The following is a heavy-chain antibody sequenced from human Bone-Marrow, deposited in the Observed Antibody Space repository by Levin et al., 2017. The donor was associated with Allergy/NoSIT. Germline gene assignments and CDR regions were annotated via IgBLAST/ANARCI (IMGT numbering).Heavy chain of an antibody. CDR1: GFTFTNYA. CDR2: ISGSSDTT. V-gene: IGHV3-23*01. Sequence: ASVKVSCAVSGFTFTNYAMSWVRQAPGKGLEWVSVISGSSDTTYYADSVKGRFTISRDNSKNTLYLQMNSLRDEDTAVYYCAKCGSSATCRCFDYWGQGTLVPVSS. D-gene: IGHD2-2*01. CDR3: AKCGSSATCRCFDY. J-gene: IGHJ4*02.